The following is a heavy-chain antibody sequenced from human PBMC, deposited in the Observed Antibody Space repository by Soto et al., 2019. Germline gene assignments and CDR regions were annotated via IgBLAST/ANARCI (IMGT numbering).Heavy chain of an antibody. D-gene: IGHD2-2*01. Sequence: ASLKVSCKASGYIFSGHFIHWMHQAPGQGLEWMGCINPKNGDTNYAQKFQGRVTMTRDTSLNLVHMDLSGLRSDDAAVYYCARDTRGTRGFDEMDIWGQGXTVTVYS. CDR3: ARDTRGTRGFDEMDI. V-gene: IGHV1-2*02. CDR2: INPKNGDT. CDR1: GYIFSGHF. J-gene: IGHJ6*02.